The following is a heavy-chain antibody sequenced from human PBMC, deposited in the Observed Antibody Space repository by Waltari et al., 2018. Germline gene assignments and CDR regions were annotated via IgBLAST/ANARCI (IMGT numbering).Heavy chain of an antibody. Sequence: QVHLVQSGAEVKKPGASVKVSCKASGYTFTGYYMHWVRQAPGQGLEWMGWINPNSVGTNYAQKFQGWVTMTRDTSISTAYMELSRLRSDDTAVYYCARVGGYCTNGVCYGADYWGQGTLVTVSS. D-gene: IGHD2-8*01. CDR1: GYTFTGYY. J-gene: IGHJ4*02. CDR2: INPNSVGT. V-gene: IGHV1-2*04. CDR3: ARVGGYCTNGVCYGADY.